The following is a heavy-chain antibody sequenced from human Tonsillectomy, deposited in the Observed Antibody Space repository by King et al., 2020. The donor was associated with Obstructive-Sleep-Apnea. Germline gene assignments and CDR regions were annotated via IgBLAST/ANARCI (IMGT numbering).Heavy chain of an antibody. V-gene: IGHV4-30-4*01. CDR2: IYYSGST. CDR1: GGSISSGDYY. J-gene: IGHJ6*02. CDR3: ARAHYGDYLDYYYGMDV. Sequence: QLQESGPGLVKPSQTLSLTCTVSGGSISSGDYYWSWIRQPPGKGLEWIGYIYYSGSTYYNPSLKSRVTISVDTSKNQFSLKLSSVTAADTAVYYCARAHYGDYLDYYYGMDVWGQGTTVTVSS. D-gene: IGHD4-17*01.